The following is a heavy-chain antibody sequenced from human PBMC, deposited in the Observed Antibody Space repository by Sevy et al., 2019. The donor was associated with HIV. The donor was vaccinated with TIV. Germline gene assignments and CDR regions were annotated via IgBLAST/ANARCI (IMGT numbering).Heavy chain of an antibody. D-gene: IGHD3-10*01. CDR3: ARVRPYYYGTGRGGDYYYYYGMDV. Sequence: GGSLRLSCVASKFTFSIHDMHWVRQATGKGLEWVSAIGTAGDTYYPGSVKGRFTISRENAKNSLYLQMNSLRAGDTAVYYCARVRPYYYGTGRGGDYYYYYGMDVWGQGTTVTVSS. CDR1: KFTFSIHD. V-gene: IGHV3-13*01. CDR2: IGTAGDT. J-gene: IGHJ6*02.